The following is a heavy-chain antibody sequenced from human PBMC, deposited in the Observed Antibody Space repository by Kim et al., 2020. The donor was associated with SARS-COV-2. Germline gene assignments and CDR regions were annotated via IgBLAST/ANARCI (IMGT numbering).Heavy chain of an antibody. J-gene: IGHJ4*02. V-gene: IGHV1-3*01. Sequence: ASVKVSCKTSGHFFTRDSIHWVRQAPGQGLEWMGGIDCGNGNTIYSQKFQGRVTFTTDTSASTAYMELSFLRSEDSAVYYCLGGFYFDYWGQGTPVTVPS. CDR1: GHFFTRDS. CDR3: LGGFYFDY. CDR2: IDCGNGNT. D-gene: IGHD3-16*01.